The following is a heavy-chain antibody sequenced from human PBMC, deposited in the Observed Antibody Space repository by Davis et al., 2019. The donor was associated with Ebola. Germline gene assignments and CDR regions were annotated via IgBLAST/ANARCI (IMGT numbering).Heavy chain of an antibody. V-gene: IGHV1-18*01. CDR2: ISAYNGNT. CDR1: GYTFTSYA. D-gene: IGHD6-6*01. CDR3: ARRGEQLAPDP. J-gene: IGHJ5*02. Sequence: ASVKVSCKASGYTFTSYAMHWVRQAPGQRLEWMGWISAYNGNTNYAQKLQGRVTMTTDTSTSTAYMELRSLRSDDTAVYYCARRGEQLAPDPWGQGTLVTVSS.